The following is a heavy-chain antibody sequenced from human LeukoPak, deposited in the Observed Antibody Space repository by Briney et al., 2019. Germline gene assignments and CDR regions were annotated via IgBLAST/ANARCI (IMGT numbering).Heavy chain of an antibody. CDR1: GFTFSSYA. D-gene: IGHD4-17*01. J-gene: IGHJ4*02. V-gene: IGHV1-69*01. CDR3: ARPELAGGDYGLDY. Sequence: GGSLRLSCAASGFTFSSYAISWVRQAPGQGLEWMGGIIPIFGTTNYAQKFQGRVTITADESTSTGYMELRNLRSEDTAVYYCARPELAGGDYGLDYWGQGTLVTVSS. CDR2: IIPIFGTT.